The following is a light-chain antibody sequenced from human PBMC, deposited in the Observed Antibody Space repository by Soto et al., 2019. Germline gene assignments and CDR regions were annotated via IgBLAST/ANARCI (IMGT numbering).Light chain of an antibody. V-gene: IGKV1-39*01. CDR1: QSISSY. CDR3: QQSYGTPYT. CDR2: AAS. Sequence: DIQMTQSPSSLSASVGDRVTITCRASQSISSYLNWYQQKHGKAPKLLIYAASSLQSGVPSRFSGSGSGTDFTLTISRLQPEDFATYYCQQSYGTPYTFGQGTKLEIK. J-gene: IGKJ2*01.